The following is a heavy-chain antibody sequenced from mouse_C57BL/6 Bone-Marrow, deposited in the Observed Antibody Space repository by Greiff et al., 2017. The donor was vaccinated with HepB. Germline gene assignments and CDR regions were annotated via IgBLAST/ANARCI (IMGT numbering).Heavy chain of an antibody. V-gene: IGHV7-3*01. CDR2: IRNKANGYTT. D-gene: IGHD1-1*01. CDR1: GFTFTDYY. J-gene: IGHJ4*01. Sequence: EVKLVESGGGLVQPGGSLSLSCAASGFTFTDYYMSWVRQPPGKALEWLGFIRNKANGYTTEYSASVKGRFTISRDNSQSILYLQMNALRAEDSATYYCARYYYGSSYHAMDYWGQGTSVTVSS. CDR3: ARYYYGSSYHAMDY.